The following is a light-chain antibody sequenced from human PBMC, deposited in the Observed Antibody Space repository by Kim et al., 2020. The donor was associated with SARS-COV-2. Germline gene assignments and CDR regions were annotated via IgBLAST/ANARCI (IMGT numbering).Light chain of an antibody. V-gene: IGLV1-44*01. Sequence: ELTQPPSASGTPGQRVSISCSGDSSSIGSNDVTWYQQLPGTAPKLLIYLSNERPSGVPDRFSGSRSDTSASLSISGLQSVDEADYYCGAWDTRLNGVLFGGGTQLTV. CDR3: GAWDTRLNGVL. J-gene: IGLJ2*01. CDR1: SSSIGSND. CDR2: LSN.